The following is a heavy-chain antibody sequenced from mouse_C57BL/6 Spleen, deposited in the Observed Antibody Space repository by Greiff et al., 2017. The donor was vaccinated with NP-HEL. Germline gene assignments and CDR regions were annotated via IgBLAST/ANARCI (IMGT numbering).Heavy chain of an antibody. CDR2: INPNNGGT. J-gene: IGHJ3*01. Sequence: VQLQQSGPELVKPGASVKISCKASGYTFTDYYMNWVKQSHGKSLEWIGDINPNNGGTSYNQKFKGKATLTVDKSSSTAYMELRSLTSEDSAVYYCAIYYDYDEGFAYWGQGTLVTVSA. CDR1: GYTFTDYY. D-gene: IGHD2-4*01. CDR3: AIYYDYDEGFAY. V-gene: IGHV1-26*01.